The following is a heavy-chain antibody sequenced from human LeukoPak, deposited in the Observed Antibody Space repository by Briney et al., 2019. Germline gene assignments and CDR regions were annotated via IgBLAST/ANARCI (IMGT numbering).Heavy chain of an antibody. D-gene: IGHD3-22*01. V-gene: IGHV3-21*01. CDR3: ARDLIVVGPVDY. J-gene: IGHJ4*02. CDR1: GFTFSSYS. CDR2: ISSSSSYI. Sequence: KPGGSLRLSCAASGFTFSSYSMNWVRQAPGKGLEWVSSISSSSSYIYYADSVKGRFTISRDNAKNSLYLQMNSLRAEDTAVYYCARDLIVVGPVDYWGQGTLVTVSS.